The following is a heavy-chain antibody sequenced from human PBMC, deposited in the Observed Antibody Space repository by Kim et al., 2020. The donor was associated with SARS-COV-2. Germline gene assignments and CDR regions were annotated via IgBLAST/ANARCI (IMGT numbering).Heavy chain of an antibody. CDR3: AREYNSGWPDY. D-gene: IGHD6-19*01. V-gene: IGHV3-33*01. CDR2: IWYDGSNK. CDR1: GFTFSSYG. Sequence: GGSLRLSCAASGFTFSSYGMHWVRQAPGKWLEWVAVIWYDGSNKYYADSVKGRFTISRDNSKNTVYLQMNSLRAEDTAVYYCAREYNSGWPDYWGQGTLVTVSS. J-gene: IGHJ4*02.